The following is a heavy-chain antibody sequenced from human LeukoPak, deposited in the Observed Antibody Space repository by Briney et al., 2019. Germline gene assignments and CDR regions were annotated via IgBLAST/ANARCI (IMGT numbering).Heavy chain of an antibody. CDR3: AAIAAAGTFDY. CDR2: IYPGDSDT. D-gene: IGHD6-13*01. CDR1: GSRFTSYW. V-gene: IGHV5-51*01. Sequence: GASLKISCKGSGSRFTSYWIGWGGRMPGKGLEGRGIIYPGDSDTRYSPSFQGQVTISADKSISTAYLQWSSLKASDTAMYYCAAIAAAGTFDYWGQGTLVTVSS. J-gene: IGHJ4*02.